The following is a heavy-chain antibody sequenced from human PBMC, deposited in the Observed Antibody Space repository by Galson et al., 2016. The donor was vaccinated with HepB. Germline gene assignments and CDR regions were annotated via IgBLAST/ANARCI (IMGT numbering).Heavy chain of an antibody. CDR3: ARVAGDYYGGVYFDY. CDR2: ISDNNNYI. D-gene: IGHD3-10*01. Sequence: SLRLSCAASGFTFSNRDMTWVRQAPGKGLEWVSSISDNNNYIYYANSVKGRFTISRDNAGNSLYLQMNSLRAEDTAVYYCARVAGDYYGGVYFDYWGRGTLVTVSS. V-gene: IGHV3-21*01. J-gene: IGHJ4*02. CDR1: GFTFSNRD.